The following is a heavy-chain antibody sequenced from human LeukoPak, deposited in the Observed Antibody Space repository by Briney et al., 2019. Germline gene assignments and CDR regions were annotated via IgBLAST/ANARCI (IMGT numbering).Heavy chain of an antibody. D-gene: IGHD3-10*01. Sequence: SETLSLTCAASGGSISSSNWWSWVRQPPGKGLEWIGEIYHSGSTNYNPSLKSRVTISVDKSKNQFSLKLSSVTAADTAVYYCARIGYGSGSHSIDYWGQGTLVTVSS. J-gene: IGHJ4*02. CDR3: ARIGYGSGSHSIDY. CDR1: GGSISSSNW. CDR2: IYHSGST. V-gene: IGHV4-4*02.